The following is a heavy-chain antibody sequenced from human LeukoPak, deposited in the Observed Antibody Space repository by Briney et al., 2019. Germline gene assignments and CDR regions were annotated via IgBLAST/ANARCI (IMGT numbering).Heavy chain of an antibody. CDR1: GFTFSGNA. Sequence: AGGSLRLSSAAAGFTFSGNAWSWVRPAPGKGLKWGSIISVGGANTYYAYSGKGRFTISRDNSKNTLYLQMNRLGAEDTTVYYSAKDHPLIAVADDAFDIWGQGTMVTVSS. J-gene: IGHJ3*02. D-gene: IGHD6-19*01. CDR2: ISVGGANT. CDR3: AKDHPLIAVADDAFDI. V-gene: IGHV3-23*01.